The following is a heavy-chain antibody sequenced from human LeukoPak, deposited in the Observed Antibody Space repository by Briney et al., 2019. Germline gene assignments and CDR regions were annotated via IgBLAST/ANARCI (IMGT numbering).Heavy chain of an antibody. J-gene: IGHJ3*02. V-gene: IGHV4-59*12. Sequence: SETLSLTCTVSGGSISSYYWSWIRQPPGKGLEWIGYIYYSGSTNYNPSLKSRVTISVDTSKNQFSLKLSSVTAADAAVYYCARSKTEGTLYPHDAFDIWGQGTMVTVSS. D-gene: IGHD2-8*01. CDR2: IYYSGST. CDR3: ARSKTEGTLYPHDAFDI. CDR1: GGSISSYY.